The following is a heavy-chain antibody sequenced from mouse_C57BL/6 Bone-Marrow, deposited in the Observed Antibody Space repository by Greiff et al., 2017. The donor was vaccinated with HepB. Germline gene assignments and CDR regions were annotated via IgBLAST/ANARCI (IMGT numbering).Heavy chain of an antibody. CDR1: GFTFSDYY. J-gene: IGHJ2*01. Sequence: EVMLVESEGGLVQPGSSMKLSCTASGFTFSDYYMAWVRQVPEKGLEWVANINYDGSSTYYLDSLKSRFIISRDNAKNNLYLQMSSLKSEDTATYYCARDTGRRYFDYWGQGTTLTVSS. V-gene: IGHV5-16*01. CDR3: ARDTGRRYFDY. D-gene: IGHD1-1*01. CDR2: INYDGSST.